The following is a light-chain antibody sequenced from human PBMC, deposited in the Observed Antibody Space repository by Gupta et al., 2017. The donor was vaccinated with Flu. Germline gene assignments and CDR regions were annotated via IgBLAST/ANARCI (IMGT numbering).Light chain of an antibody. CDR3: QQYGSSPNT. CDR1: QSVSSSY. J-gene: IGKJ2*01. CDR2: GAS. Sequence: EVVLTHSPGTLSSSPGERATLSCRASQSVSSSYLAWYQQKPGQAPRLLIYGASSRATGIPDRFSGSGSGTDFTLTISRLEPEDFAVYYCQQYGSSPNTFGQGTKLEIK. V-gene: IGKV3-20*01.